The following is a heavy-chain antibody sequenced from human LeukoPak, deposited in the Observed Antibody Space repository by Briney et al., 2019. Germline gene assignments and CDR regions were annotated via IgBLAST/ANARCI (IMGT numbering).Heavy chain of an antibody. CDR3: AKGGVLLWFGELFEGDYFDY. CDR2: ISGSGGST. CDR1: GFTFSSYA. D-gene: IGHD3-10*01. V-gene: IGHV3-23*01. Sequence: QTGGSLRLSCAASGFTFSSYAMSWVRQAPGKGLEWVSAISGSGGSTYYADSVKGRFTISRDNSKNTLYLQMNSLRAEDTAVYYCAKGGVLLWFGELFEGDYFDYWGQGTLVTVSS. J-gene: IGHJ4*02.